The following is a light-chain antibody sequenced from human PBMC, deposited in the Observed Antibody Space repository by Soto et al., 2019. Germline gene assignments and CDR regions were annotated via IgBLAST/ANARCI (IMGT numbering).Light chain of an antibody. CDR2: EAS. CDR1: QSVRSN. CDR3: QQYDNSPLT. J-gene: IGKJ4*01. Sequence: EIVMTQSPATLSVSPGERVGLXCRASQSVRSNSAWYQQKPGQAPRLLIYEASNRATGIPARFSGSGSGTDFTLTISRLEPEDFAVYYCQQYDNSPLTFGGGTKVDIK. V-gene: IGKV3D-15*01.